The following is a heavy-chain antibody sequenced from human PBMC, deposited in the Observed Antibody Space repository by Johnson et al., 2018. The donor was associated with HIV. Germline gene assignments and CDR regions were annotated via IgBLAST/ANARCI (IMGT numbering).Heavy chain of an antibody. CDR1: GFTVSSNY. CDR2: INSDGSST. V-gene: IGHV3-74*02. D-gene: IGHD3-3*01. J-gene: IGHJ3*02. Sequence: VQLVESGGGLIQPGGSLRLSCAASGFTVSSNYMSWVRQAPGKGLEWVSRINSDGSSTSYADSVKGRFTISRDTAKNTLYLQMNSLSAEDPAVYYCAGWPIFGGPLPVAFDIWGQGTMVTVSS. CDR3: AGWPIFGGPLPVAFDI.